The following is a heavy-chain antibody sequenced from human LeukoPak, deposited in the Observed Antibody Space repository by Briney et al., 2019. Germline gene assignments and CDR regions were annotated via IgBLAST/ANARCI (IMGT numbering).Heavy chain of an antibody. CDR2: IYHSGST. CDR1: GYSISSGYY. Sequence: PSETLSLTCAVSGYSISSGYYWGWLRQPPGKGLEWLGSIYHSGSTYYNPSLKSRVTISIDTSKNQFSLKLSSVTAADTAVYYCASEYYDFWSGYYGYWGQGTLVTVSS. J-gene: IGHJ4*02. D-gene: IGHD3-3*01. V-gene: IGHV4-38-2*01. CDR3: ASEYYDFWSGYYGY.